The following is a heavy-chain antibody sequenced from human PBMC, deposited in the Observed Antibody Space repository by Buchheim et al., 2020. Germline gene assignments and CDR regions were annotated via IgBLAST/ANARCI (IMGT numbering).Heavy chain of an antibody. CDR2: ISYDGSNK. Sequence: QVQLVESGGGVVQPGRSLRLSCAASGFTFSSYAMHWVRQAPGKGLEWVAVISYDGSNKYYADSVKGRFTTSRDNSKNTRYLQMNSLRAEDTAVYYCARYGSAMATPFDYWGQGTL. CDR1: GFTFSSYA. D-gene: IGHD2-2*01. CDR3: ARYGSAMATPFDY. J-gene: IGHJ4*02. V-gene: IGHV3-30-3*01.